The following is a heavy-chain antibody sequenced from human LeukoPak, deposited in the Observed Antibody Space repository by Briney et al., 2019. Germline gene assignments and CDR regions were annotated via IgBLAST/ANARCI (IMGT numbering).Heavy chain of an antibody. CDR2: IGFENK. J-gene: IGHJ6*03. Sequence: PGGSLRLSCAASGFTFTSYGFHWVRQTPGKGLEWVTFIGFENKYYADSVKGRFTISRDNSRNTVYLQMNSLRPEDTAVYYCAKDVDPAGNYYYMDVWGTGTTVTISS. CDR3: AKDVDPAGNYYYMDV. V-gene: IGHV3-30*02. D-gene: IGHD6-19*01. CDR1: GFTFTSYG.